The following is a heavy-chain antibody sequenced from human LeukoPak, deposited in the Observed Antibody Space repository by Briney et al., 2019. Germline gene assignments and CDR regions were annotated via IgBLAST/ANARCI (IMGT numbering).Heavy chain of an antibody. CDR2: INRDGSGK. CDR1: GFTLSTYW. CDR3: ARVQTGTTNWFDP. Sequence: PGESLRLSCAASGFTLSTYWMSWVRQAPGKGLEWVASINRDGSGKYYVDSVRGRFTISRNNGKNSLYLQMNSLRAEDTAVYYCARVQTGTTNWFDPWGQGTLVIVSS. V-gene: IGHV3-7*04. D-gene: IGHD1-1*01. J-gene: IGHJ5*02.